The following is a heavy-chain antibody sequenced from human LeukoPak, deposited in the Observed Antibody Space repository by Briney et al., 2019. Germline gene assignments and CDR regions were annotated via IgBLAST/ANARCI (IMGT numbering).Heavy chain of an antibody. CDR1: GGSFSGYY. J-gene: IGHJ4*02. CDR3: AIKPIKYCSGGSCYSNGNDY. Sequence: SETLSLTCAVYGGSFSGYYWSWIRQPPGKGLGWIGEINHSGSTNYNPSLKSRVTISVDTSKNQFSLKLSSVTAADTAVYYCAIKPIKYCSGGSCYSNGNDYWGQGTLVTVSS. V-gene: IGHV4-34*01. CDR2: INHSGST. D-gene: IGHD2-15*01.